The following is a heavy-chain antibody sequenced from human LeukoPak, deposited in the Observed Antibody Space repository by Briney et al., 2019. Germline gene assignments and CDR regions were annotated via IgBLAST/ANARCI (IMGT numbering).Heavy chain of an antibody. V-gene: IGHV4-30-2*01. CDR3: AREGVNGIAVAGTGIQH. Sequence: SQTLSLTCSVSGDSITSSGYYWSWFRQPPGKGLEWIGYIYHSGSTYYNPSLKSRVTISVDRSKNQFSLKLSSVTAADTAVYYCAREGVNGIAVAGTGIQHWGQGTLVTVSS. CDR2: IYHSGST. D-gene: IGHD6-19*01. J-gene: IGHJ1*01. CDR1: GDSITSSGYY.